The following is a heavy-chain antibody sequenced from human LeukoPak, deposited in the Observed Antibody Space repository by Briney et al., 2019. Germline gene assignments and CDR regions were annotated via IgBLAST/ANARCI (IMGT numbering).Heavy chain of an antibody. V-gene: IGHV1-18*01. CDR3: ARVNYDFWSGYYVY. CDR1: GYTFTSYG. Sequence: ASVKVCCKASGYTFTSYGISWVRQAPGQGLEWMGWISAYNGYTNYPQKLQGRVTMTTDTSTSTAYMELRSLRSDDTAVYYCARVNYDFWSGYYVYWGQGTLVTVSS. CDR2: ISAYNGYT. D-gene: IGHD3-3*01. J-gene: IGHJ4*02.